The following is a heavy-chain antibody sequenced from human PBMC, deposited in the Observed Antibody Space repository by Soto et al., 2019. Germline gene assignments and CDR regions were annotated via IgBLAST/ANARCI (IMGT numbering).Heavy chain of an antibody. CDR1: RFALDSYG. D-gene: IGHD3-3*01. CDR2: TSGSSGNI. J-gene: IGHJ4*02. V-gene: IGHV3-21*01. Sequence: PGGSLRLSCDASRFALDSYGINWDRPGPGKGLEWVSLTSGSSGNIYYRDSVRGRFTTSRDNAKKSVYLQMNSLRVEDAAIYYCARTWIRFCPNDYWGQGASVTVYS. CDR3: ARTWIRFCPNDY.